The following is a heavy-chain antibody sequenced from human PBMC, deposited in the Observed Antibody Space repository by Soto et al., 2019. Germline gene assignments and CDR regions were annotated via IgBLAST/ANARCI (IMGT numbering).Heavy chain of an antibody. J-gene: IGHJ5*02. CDR1: GGSISGGYY. V-gene: IGHV4-31*03. CDR3: AQVRGVGSWYFDP. CDR2: IYYNGNT. D-gene: IGHD3-10*01. Sequence: QVQLQESGPGLVKPSQTLSLTCPVSGGSISGGYYWSWIRQHPGKGWEWIAYIYYNGNTYHNPSLNSRVTISVATSKNQCSLKLSSVTAADTAVYHCAQVRGVGSWYFDPWGQGTLVTVSS.